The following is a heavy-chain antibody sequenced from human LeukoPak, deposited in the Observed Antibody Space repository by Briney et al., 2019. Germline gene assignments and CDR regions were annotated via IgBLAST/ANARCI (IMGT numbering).Heavy chain of an antibody. CDR1: GFTFSTYS. J-gene: IGHJ4*02. D-gene: IGHD3-22*01. V-gene: IGHV3-21*01. Sequence: KPGGSLRLSCAASGFTFSTYSMNWVRQPPGKGLEWVSSISSSSSYIYYADSVKGRFTISRDNAKNSLYLQMNSLRAEDTAVYYCARRGPYYDSRFDYWGQGTLVTVSS. CDR2: ISSSSSYI. CDR3: ARRGPYYDSRFDY.